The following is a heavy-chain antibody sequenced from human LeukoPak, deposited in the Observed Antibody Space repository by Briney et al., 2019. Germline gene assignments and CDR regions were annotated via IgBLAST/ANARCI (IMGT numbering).Heavy chain of an antibody. CDR3: ARAYIAPPGPSIAAQGSAFDI. Sequence: GASVKVSCKASGYTFTSYGISWVRQAPGQGLEWMGWISAYDGNTNYAQKLQGRVTMTTDTSTSTAYMELRSLRSDDTAVYYCARAYIAPPGPSIAAQGSAFDIWGQGTMVTVSS. D-gene: IGHD6-6*01. CDR1: GYTFTSYG. CDR2: ISAYDGNT. V-gene: IGHV1-18*01. J-gene: IGHJ3*02.